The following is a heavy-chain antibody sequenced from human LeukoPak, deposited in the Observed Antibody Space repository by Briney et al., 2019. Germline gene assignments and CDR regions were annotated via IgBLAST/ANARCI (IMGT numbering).Heavy chain of an antibody. CDR2: IYYSGST. Sequence: PSEILSLTCTVSGGSISSGGYYWSWIRQHPGKGLEWIGYIYYSGSTYYNPSLKSRVTISVDTSKNQFSLKLSSVTAADTAVYYCARLVRASAPFDYWGQGTLVTVSS. CDR3: ARLVRASAPFDY. CDR1: GGSISSGGYY. V-gene: IGHV4-31*03. J-gene: IGHJ4*02. D-gene: IGHD2-21*01.